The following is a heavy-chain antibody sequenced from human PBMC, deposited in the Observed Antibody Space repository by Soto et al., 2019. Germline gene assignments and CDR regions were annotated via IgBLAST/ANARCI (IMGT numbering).Heavy chain of an antibody. V-gene: IGHV1-69*13. D-gene: IGHD3-9*01. CDR2: IIPIFGTA. J-gene: IGHJ4*02. CDR1: GGTFGSYS. CDR3: ARAPNILTVKYYFDY. Sequence: GASVKVSCKASGGTFGSYSINWVRQAPGQGLEWMGGIIPIFGTANNAQKFQGRVTITADESATTVYMELSSLRSEDTAVYYCARAPNILTVKYYFDYWGQGTLVTVSS.